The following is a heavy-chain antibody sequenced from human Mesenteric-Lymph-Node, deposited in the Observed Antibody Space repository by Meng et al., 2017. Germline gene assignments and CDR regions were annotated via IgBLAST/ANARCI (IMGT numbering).Heavy chain of an antibody. V-gene: IGHV1-3*01. D-gene: IGHD3-22*01. J-gene: IGHJ4*02. CDR2: INAGTGNT. CDR1: VYTFTSYA. CDR3: ARDYYVSSGLSAY. Sequence: AAVMVSCKASVYTFTSYAMHWVRQPAVQRVEWMGWINAGTGNTKYSQKFQGRVTITSDTYASTAYMALSSLRAEVTAVDYCARDYYVSSGLSAYWGQGTLVTVFS.